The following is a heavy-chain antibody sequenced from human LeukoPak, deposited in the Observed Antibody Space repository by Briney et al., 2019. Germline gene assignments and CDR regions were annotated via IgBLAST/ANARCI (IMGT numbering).Heavy chain of an antibody. CDR3: ASLYFYGSGSFPNY. CDR1: GGSIYSYNYY. CDR2: IHYSGST. J-gene: IGHJ4*02. V-gene: IGHV4-39*01. Sequence: SETLSLTCTVSGGSIYSYNYYWGWIRQPPGKGLEWIGSIHYSGSTYYNPSLKSRVTISMDTSKNQFSLKLSSVTAGDTAVYYCASLYFYGSGSFPNYWGQGILVTVST. D-gene: IGHD3-10*01.